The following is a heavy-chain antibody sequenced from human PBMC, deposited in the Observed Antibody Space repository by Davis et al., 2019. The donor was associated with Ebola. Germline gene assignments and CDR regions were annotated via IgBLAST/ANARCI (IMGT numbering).Heavy chain of an antibody. CDR1: GFTFSNYA. J-gene: IGHJ6*02. CDR3: GGAPSLYGMDV. Sequence: GESLKISCAASGFTFSNYAMHWVRQAPGKGLEWISYMSAIKTIYYGDSVKGRFTISRDNAKNSLYLQMNSLRDEDTAVYYCGGAPSLYGMDVWGQGTTVIVSS. V-gene: IGHV3-69-1*01. CDR2: MSAIKTI.